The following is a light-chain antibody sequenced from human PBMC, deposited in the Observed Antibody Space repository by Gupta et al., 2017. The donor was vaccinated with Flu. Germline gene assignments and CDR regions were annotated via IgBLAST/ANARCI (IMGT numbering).Light chain of an antibody. CDR2: GAS. J-gene: IGKJ1*01. CDR3: PKYHNWPVT. Sequence: SATLSVYGEERATLSCRGSESGSNNLVWLQQKHGQAHRLLIFGASFRGTGVPDRFSGSGSGTEFTLTISGLQSEDLAVYYCPKYHNWPVTFGKGTRVDSK. CDR1: ESGSNN. V-gene: IGKV3-15*01.